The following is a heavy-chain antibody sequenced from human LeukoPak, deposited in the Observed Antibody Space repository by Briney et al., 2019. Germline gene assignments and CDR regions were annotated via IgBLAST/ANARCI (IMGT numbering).Heavy chain of an antibody. CDR1: GFTFSDYY. V-gene: IGHV3-11*05. CDR3: ARGGYDILTGTSFFDP. J-gene: IGHJ5*02. CDR2: ISSSGTYA. D-gene: IGHD3-9*01. Sequence: KPGGSLRLSCVASGFTFSDYYMSWIRQVPGKGLQYVSYISSSGTYANYANSVKGRFTNSRDNAKNSLYLQMNSLRADDTAVYYCARGGYDILTGTSFFDPWGQGTLVTVSS.